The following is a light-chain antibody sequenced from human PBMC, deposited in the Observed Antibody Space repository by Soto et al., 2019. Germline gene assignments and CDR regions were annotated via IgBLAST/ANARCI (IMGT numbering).Light chain of an antibody. J-gene: IGKJ5*01. CDR2: AAS. CDR1: QSVSSS. CDR3: QQYHNWPPIT. Sequence: ERVMTQSPATLSVSPGERATLSCRASQSVSSSLAWYQQKPGQAPRLLIYAASTRATGIPARFSGSGSETEFTLSISSLQSEDFAVYFCQQYHNWPPITFGQGTRLEIK. V-gene: IGKV3-15*01.